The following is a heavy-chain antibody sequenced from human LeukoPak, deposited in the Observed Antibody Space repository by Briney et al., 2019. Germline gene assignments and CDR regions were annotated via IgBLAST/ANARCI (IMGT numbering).Heavy chain of an antibody. CDR2: IREERGQE. CDR3: ASLDTAKQPLANH. J-gene: IGHJ5*02. Sequence: TGGSLRLSCVASGLTVSNHWMSWVRQAPGKGLEWVANIREERGQEYYVDFVKGRFTISKNSAKNSLYLQMNTLRVEDTAMYYCASLDTAKQPLANHWGQGTLVTVSS. D-gene: IGHD5-18*01. V-gene: IGHV3-7*03. CDR1: GLTVSNHW.